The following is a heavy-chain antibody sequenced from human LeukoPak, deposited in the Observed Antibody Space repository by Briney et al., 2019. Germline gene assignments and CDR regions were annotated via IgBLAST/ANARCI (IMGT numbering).Heavy chain of an antibody. CDR3: AKDSGSRYCSSTSCYFFDY. V-gene: IGHV3-33*06. J-gene: IGHJ4*02. CDR2: ICIEGSNK. Sequence: GRSLGLSCAGPGFTSSSYGMHWARQAPAKGLEGGAVICIEGSNKYYADSVKGRFTISRDNSKNTLYLQMNSLRAEDTAVYYCAKDSGSRYCSSTSCYFFDYWGQGTLVTVSS. CDR1: GFTSSSYG. D-gene: IGHD2-2*01.